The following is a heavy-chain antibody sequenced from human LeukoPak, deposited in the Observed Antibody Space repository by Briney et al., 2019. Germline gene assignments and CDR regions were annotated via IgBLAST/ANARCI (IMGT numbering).Heavy chain of an antibody. V-gene: IGHV4-59*01. CDR2: IYYSGST. J-gene: IGHJ6*02. CDR1: GGSISSYY. CDR3: ARASYSSSWYPYYYGIDV. D-gene: IGHD6-13*01. Sequence: SETLSLTCTVSGGSISSYYWTWIRQPPGKGLEWIGYIYYSGSTNFNPSLKSRVTISVDTSKNQFFLNLTSVTAADTAVYYCARASYSSSWYPYYYGIDVWGQGTTVTVSS.